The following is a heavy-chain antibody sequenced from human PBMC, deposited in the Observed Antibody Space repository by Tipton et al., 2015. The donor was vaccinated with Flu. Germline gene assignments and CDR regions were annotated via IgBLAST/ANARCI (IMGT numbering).Heavy chain of an antibody. Sequence: SLRLSCAASGFTVSSNYMSWFRQAPGKGLEWISVIYSGGSTYYADSVKGRFTISRDNSKNTLYLQINSLRAEDTAVYYCARVTYYYDSSGYYYGMDVWGQGTTVTVSS. J-gene: IGHJ6*02. CDR3: ARVTYYYDSSGYYYGMDV. D-gene: IGHD3-22*01. CDR1: GFTVSSNY. V-gene: IGHV3-53*01. CDR2: IYSGGST.